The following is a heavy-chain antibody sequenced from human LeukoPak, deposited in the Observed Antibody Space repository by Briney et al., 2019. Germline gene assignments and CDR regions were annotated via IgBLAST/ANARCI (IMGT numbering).Heavy chain of an antibody. D-gene: IGHD6-13*01. J-gene: IGHJ6*02. CDR2: ISAYNGNT. Sequence: ASVKVSCKASGYTFTSYGISWVRQAPGQGLEWMGWISAYNGNTNYAQKLQGRVTMTTDTSTSTAYMELRSLRSDDTAVYYCARVRDIEQQLVRAGYYYGMDVWGQGTTSPSP. V-gene: IGHV1-18*01. CDR1: GYTFTSYG. CDR3: ARVRDIEQQLVRAGYYYGMDV.